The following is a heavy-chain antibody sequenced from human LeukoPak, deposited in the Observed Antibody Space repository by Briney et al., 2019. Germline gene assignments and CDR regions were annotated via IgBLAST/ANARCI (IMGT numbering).Heavy chain of an antibody. CDR3: ARCSVPADDY. J-gene: IGHJ4*02. V-gene: IGHV3-21*01. CDR1: GFTFTSYS. Sequence: GPLSLSCPASGFTFTSYSMNWVRQAPGKGLEWVSSISSSSSYIYYADSVKGRFTISRDNAKNSLYLQMNSLRAEDTAVYYCARCSVPADDYWGQGTLVTVSS. CDR2: ISSSSSYI. D-gene: IGHD2-2*01.